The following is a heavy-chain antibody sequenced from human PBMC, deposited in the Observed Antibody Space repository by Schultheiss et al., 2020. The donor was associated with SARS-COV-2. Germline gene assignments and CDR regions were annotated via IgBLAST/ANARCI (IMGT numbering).Heavy chain of an antibody. D-gene: IGHD2-21*01. CDR1: GYSFTSYW. V-gene: IGHV5-51*01. J-gene: IGHJ4*02. CDR2: IYPGDSDT. Sequence: GESLKISCKGSGYSFTSYWIGWVRQMPGKGLEWMGIIYPGDSDTRYSPSFQGQVTISADKSISTAYLQWSSLKASDTAMYYCAKDAVAYCGGDCYGDYWGQGTLVTVSS. CDR3: AKDAVAYCGGDCYGDY.